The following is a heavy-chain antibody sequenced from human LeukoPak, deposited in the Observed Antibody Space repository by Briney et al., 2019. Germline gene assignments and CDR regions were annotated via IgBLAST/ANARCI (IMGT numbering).Heavy chain of an antibody. CDR1: GFTFSSYA. CDR2: ISGSGGST. CDR3: AKGPNPGVITSNYYMDV. D-gene: IGHD3-22*01. V-gene: IGHV3-23*01. Sequence: GGSLRLSCAASGFTFSSYAMSWVRQAPGKGLEWVSAISGSGGSTYYADSVKGRFTISRDNSKNTLYLQMNSLRAEDTAVYYCAKGPNPGVITSNYYMDVWGKGTTVTVSS. J-gene: IGHJ6*03.